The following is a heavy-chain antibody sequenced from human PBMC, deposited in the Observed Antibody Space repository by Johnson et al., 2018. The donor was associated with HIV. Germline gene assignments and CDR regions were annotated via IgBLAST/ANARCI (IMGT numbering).Heavy chain of an antibody. CDR1: GFTFDDHG. Sequence: VQLVESGGGVVRPGGFLRLSCAASGFTFDDHGMSWVRQAPGKGLEWLSGINWNGGNRGYADSVKGQFIISRDNGKNSLYLQMNSLRAEDTALYYCARGVGATTVAAFDIWGQGTMVTVSS. CDR2: INWNGGNR. V-gene: IGHV3-20*04. J-gene: IGHJ3*02. D-gene: IGHD1-26*01. CDR3: ARGVGATTVAAFDI.